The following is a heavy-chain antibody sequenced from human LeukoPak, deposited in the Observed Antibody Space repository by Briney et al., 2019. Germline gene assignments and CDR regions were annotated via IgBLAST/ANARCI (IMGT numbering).Heavy chain of an antibody. CDR1: GFTFSSYG. J-gene: IGHJ4*02. V-gene: IGHV3-33*01. D-gene: IGHD6-13*01. Sequence: GRSLRLSCAASGFTFSSYGMHWVRQAPGKGLEWVAVIWYDGSNKYYADSVKGRFTISRDNSKNTLYLQMNSLRAEDTAVYYCARDSAPIAAAGHFDYWGQGTLVTVSS. CDR2: IWYDGSNK. CDR3: ARDSAPIAAAGHFDY.